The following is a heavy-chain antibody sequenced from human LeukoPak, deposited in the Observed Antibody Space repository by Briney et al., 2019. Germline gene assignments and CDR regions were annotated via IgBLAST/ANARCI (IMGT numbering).Heavy chain of an antibody. V-gene: IGHV4-59*01. D-gene: IGHD6-13*01. Sequence: SETLSLTCTVSGGSISRYYWSWIRQPPGKGLEWIGYIYYSGSTNYNPSLKSRVTISVDTSKNQFSLKLNSVTAADTAVYYCARGYASIWYSRGVFDYWGQGTLVTVSS. CDR3: ARGYASIWYSRGVFDY. CDR1: GGSISRYY. J-gene: IGHJ4*02. CDR2: IYYSGST.